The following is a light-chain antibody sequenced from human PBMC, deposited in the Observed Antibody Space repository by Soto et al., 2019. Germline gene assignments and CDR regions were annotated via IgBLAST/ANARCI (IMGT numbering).Light chain of an antibody. CDR3: QSYDSSLSGWV. CDR2: GNS. J-gene: IGLJ3*02. Sequence: QSVLTQPPSVSGAPGQRVTISCTGSNSNIGAGYDVHWYQQLPGTAPKLLIYGNSNRPSGVPDRFSASKSDTSASLAITGLQAEDEADYYCQSYDSSLSGWVFGGGTKVTVL. V-gene: IGLV1-40*01. CDR1: NSNIGAGYD.